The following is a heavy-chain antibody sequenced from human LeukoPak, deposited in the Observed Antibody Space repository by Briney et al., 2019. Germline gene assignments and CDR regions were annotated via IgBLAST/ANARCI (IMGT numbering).Heavy chain of an antibody. D-gene: IGHD1-26*01. CDR1: GFTFSTYW. CDR3: ARDQRGAKVGATSVDY. Sequence: PGGSLRLSCAASGFTFSTYWMSWGRQAPGKGLEWVANIKQDGSEKYYVDSVKGRFTISRDNAKNSLYLQMNSLRAEDTAVYYCARDQRGAKVGATSVDYWGQGTLVTVSS. V-gene: IGHV3-7*01. CDR2: IKQDGSEK. J-gene: IGHJ4*02.